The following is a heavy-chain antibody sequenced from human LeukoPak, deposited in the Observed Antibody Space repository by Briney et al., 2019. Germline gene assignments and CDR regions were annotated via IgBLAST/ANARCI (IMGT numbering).Heavy chain of an antibody. D-gene: IGHD3-3*01. J-gene: IGHJ4*02. Sequence: PSGTLSLTCTVSGDSFSDYKWWTWVRQSSGKGLEWIGEIYHSGTSNYNPSLKSRVTISVDTSKNQFSLKLSSVTAADTAVYYCARGPNDFWSGYSLLYFDYWGQGTLVTVSS. V-gene: IGHV4-4*02. CDR3: ARGPNDFWSGYSLLYFDY. CDR2: IYHSGTS. CDR1: GDSFSDYKW.